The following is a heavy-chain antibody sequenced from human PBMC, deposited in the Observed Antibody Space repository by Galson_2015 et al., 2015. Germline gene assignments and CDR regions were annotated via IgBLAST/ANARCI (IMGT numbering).Heavy chain of an antibody. CDR3: AREQGGYSYGRYYYYGMDV. J-gene: IGHJ6*02. Sequence: SLRLSCAASGFTVSSNYMSWVRQAPGKGLEWVSVIYSGGSTYYADSVKGRFTISRDNSKNTLYLQMNSLRAEDTAVYYCAREQGGYSYGRYYYYGMDVWGQGTTVTVSS. CDR1: GFTVSSNY. CDR2: IYSGGST. V-gene: IGHV3-66*02. D-gene: IGHD5-18*01.